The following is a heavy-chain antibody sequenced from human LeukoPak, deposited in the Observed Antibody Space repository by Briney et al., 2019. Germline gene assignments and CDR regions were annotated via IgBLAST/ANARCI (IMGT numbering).Heavy chain of an antibody. Sequence: PSETLSLTCTVSGGSISSGGHYWSWLRHPPGKGLEWIGYIYHTGVTYFNPSLKSRVTISVDRSKNQFSLKLSSVTVADTAVYYCAREMRSPLRWGVDYWGQGTLVTVSS. CDR3: AREMRSPLRWGVDY. J-gene: IGHJ4*02. CDR2: IYHTGVT. D-gene: IGHD5-24*01. CDR1: GGSISSGGHY. V-gene: IGHV4-30-2*01.